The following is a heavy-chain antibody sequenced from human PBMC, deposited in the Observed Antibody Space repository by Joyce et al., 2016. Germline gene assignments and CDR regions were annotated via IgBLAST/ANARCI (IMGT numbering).Heavy chain of an antibody. Sequence: EVQLVQSGAEVQKPGESLTFFCKSSGFSFNGYWIAWVRQMPGKGLEWMGNIYPGDSRTRYSPSFQGQVTISADKSINTAYLHWSSLKASDTAIYYCARVISHSHFDTWGQGTLVTVSS. V-gene: IGHV5-51*01. J-gene: IGHJ4*02. CDR3: ARVISHSHFDT. CDR2: IYPGDSRT. D-gene: IGHD2-21*01. CDR1: GFSFNGYW.